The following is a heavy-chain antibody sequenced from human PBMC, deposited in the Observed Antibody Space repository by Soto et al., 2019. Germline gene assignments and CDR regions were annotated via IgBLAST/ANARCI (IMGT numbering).Heavy chain of an antibody. CDR1: GFTFRNAW. CDR3: TKGFIGGGTYFDY. CDR2: IKSKTDGGTT. Sequence: GESLKISCAASGFTFRNAWMSWVRQAPGKGLEWGCRIKSKTDGGTTDYAAPVKGRFTISRDESKNPLYLQMNSLKTEDTALYYCTKGFIGGGTYFDYWGQGTLVTVSS. D-gene: IGHD1-26*01. J-gene: IGHJ4*02. V-gene: IGHV3-15*01.